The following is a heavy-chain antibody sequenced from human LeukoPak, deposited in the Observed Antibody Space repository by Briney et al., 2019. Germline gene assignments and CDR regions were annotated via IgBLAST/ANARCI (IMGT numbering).Heavy chain of an antibody. D-gene: IGHD6-19*01. J-gene: IGHJ4*02. CDR2: IYYSGST. Sequence: NPSETLSLTCAVYGGSFSGYYWSWIRQPPGKGLEWIGYIYYSGSTNYNPSLKSRVTISVDTSKNQFSLKLSSVTAADTAVYYCARHGGSGXRDIDYWGQGTLVTVSS. CDR1: GGSFSGYY. CDR3: ARHGGSGXRDIDY. V-gene: IGHV4-59*08.